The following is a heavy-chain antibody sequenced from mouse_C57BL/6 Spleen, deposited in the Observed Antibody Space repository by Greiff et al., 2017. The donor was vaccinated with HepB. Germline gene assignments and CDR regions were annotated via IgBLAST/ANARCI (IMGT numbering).Heavy chain of an antibody. J-gene: IGHJ2*01. CDR3: ARGDWD. D-gene: IGHD4-1*01. V-gene: IGHV1-43*01. CDR2: INPSTGGT. Sequence: EVQLQQSGPELVKPGASVKISCKASGYSFTGYYMHWVKQSSEKSLEWIGEINPSTGGTSYNQKFKGKATLTVDKSSSTAYMQLKSLTSEDSAVYYCARGDWDWGQGTTLTVSS. CDR1: GYSFTGYY.